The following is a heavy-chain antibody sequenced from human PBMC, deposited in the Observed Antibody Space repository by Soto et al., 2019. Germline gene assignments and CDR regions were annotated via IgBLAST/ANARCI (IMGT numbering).Heavy chain of an antibody. D-gene: IGHD3-22*01. CDR3: ARYYYDSSGPDY. CDR2: ISFDGNNQ. J-gene: IGHJ4*02. CDR1: GFSLTNYA. V-gene: IGHV3-30-3*01. Sequence: GSLRLSCAASGFSLTNYAMYWVRQAPGKGLEWVAAISFDGNNQFYADSVKGRFTISRDNSKNTVYLQMKSLRGEDTAVYYCARYYYDSSGPDYWGQGTLVTVSS.